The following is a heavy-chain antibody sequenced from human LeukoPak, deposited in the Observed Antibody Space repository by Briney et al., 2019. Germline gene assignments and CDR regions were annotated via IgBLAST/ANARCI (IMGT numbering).Heavy chain of an antibody. CDR3: AKERQAGDYFTSDY. V-gene: IGHV3-23*01. Sequence: GGSLRLSCAASGFTFSSYAMSWVRQAPGKGLEWVSAISGSGASTYYADSVKGRFTISRDNSKNTLYLQMNSLRAEDTAVYFCAKERQAGDYFTSDYWGQGTLVTVSS. J-gene: IGHJ4*02. CDR1: GFTFSSYA. CDR2: ISGSGAST. D-gene: IGHD4-17*01.